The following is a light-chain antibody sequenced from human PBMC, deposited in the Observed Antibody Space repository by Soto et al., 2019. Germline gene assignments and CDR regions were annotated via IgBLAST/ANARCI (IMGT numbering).Light chain of an antibody. CDR3: QQHSNWPLT. CDR1: QSVSSN. CDR2: DAS. J-gene: IGKJ4*01. Sequence: EIVLIQSPATLSLSPWERATLSCRASQSVSSNLAWYQQNPGQAPRLLIFDASNRATGIPARFSGSGSGTDFILTISSLEPEDFAVYYCQQHSNWPLTFGGGTKVDI. V-gene: IGKV3-11*01.